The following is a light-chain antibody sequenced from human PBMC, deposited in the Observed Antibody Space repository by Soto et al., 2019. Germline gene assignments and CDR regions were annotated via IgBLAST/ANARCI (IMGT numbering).Light chain of an antibody. J-gene: IGKJ1*01. CDR1: ENINSY. CDR3: QQSYSRLVT. CDR2: AAS. Sequence: DIQMTQSPSSLSASVEDRVIITCRASENINSYLNWYQQKPGKAPKLLIYAASSLQSGVPSRFSGSGSETVFTLTNNKLQPEDSATYYCQQSYSRLVTFGQGTKVEIK. V-gene: IGKV1-39*01.